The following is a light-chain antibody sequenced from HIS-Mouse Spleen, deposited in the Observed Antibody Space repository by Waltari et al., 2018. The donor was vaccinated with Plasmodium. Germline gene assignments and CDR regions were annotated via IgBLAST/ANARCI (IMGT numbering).Light chain of an antibody. Sequence: DIQFTQSPSFLSASVGDRVTITCRASQGISSYLAWYQQKPGKAPKLLIYAASTLQSGVPSRFSGSGAGTEFTLTISSLQPEDFATYYCQQLNSYPWTFGQGTNVEIK. CDR2: AAS. V-gene: IGKV1-9*01. CDR1: QGISSY. CDR3: QQLNSYPWT. J-gene: IGKJ1*01.